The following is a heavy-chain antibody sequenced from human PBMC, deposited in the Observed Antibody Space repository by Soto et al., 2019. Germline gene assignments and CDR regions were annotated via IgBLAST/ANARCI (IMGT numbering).Heavy chain of an antibody. CDR3: AIVVYLHRSAYRL. J-gene: IGHJ3*01. CDR2: ISGDSNYI. CDR1: GFSFSGYN. V-gene: IGHV3-21*01. D-gene: IGHD3-3*01. Sequence: GGSLRLSCAASGFSFSGYNMNWVRQAPGKGLEWVSSISGDSNYIYYADSVQGRFTISGDNAKNSVYLQMNSLRAEDTAVYYCAIVVYLHRSAYRLWGPATMLTV.